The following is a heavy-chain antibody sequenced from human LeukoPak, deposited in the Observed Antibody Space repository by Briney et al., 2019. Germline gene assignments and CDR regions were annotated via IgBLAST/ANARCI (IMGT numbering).Heavy chain of an antibody. CDR1: GGSISSGDYY. J-gene: IGHJ3*02. CDR3: ARDVSEDIVVVPAAIGAFDI. D-gene: IGHD2-2*01. Sequence: PSQTLSLTCTVSGGSISSGDYYWSWIRQPPGKGLEWIGYIYYSGSTYYNPSLKSRVTISVDTSKNQFSLKLSSVTAADTAVYYCARDVSEDIVVVPAAIGAFDIWGQGTMVTVSS. CDR2: IYYSGST. V-gene: IGHV4-30-4*08.